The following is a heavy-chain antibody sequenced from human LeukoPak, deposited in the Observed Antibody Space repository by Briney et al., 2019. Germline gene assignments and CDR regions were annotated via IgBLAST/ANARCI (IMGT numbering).Heavy chain of an antibody. CDR3: ARTYYYDSSGSRNWFDP. Sequence: SGTLSLTCTVSGGSISSSSYYWGWIRQPPGKGLEWIGSIYYSGSTYYNPSLKSRVTISVDTSKNQFSLKLSSVTAADTAVYYCARTYYYDSSGSRNWFDPWGQGTLVTVSS. CDR1: GGSISSSSYY. J-gene: IGHJ5*02. CDR2: IYYSGST. D-gene: IGHD3-22*01. V-gene: IGHV4-39*07.